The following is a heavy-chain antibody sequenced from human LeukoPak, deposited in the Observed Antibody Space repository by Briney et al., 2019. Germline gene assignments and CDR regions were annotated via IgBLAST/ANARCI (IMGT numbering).Heavy chain of an antibody. CDR3: ARRRLQGSFFDY. J-gene: IGHJ4*02. D-gene: IGHD5-24*01. CDR1: GYTFTSYD. Sequence: ASVKVSCKASGYTFTSYDINWVRQATGQGLEWMGRMNPNSGNTGYAQKFQGRVTMTRNTSISTAYMELSSLRSEDTAVYYCARRRLQGSFFDYWGQGTLVTVSS. V-gene: IGHV1-8*01. CDR2: MNPNSGNT.